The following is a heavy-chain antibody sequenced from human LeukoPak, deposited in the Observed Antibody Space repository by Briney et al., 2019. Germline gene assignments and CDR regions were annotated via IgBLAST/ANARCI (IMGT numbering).Heavy chain of an antibody. V-gene: IGHV1-69*13. J-gene: IGHJ4*02. CDR3: ASRLWYDSSGCYYAVVDY. D-gene: IGHD3-22*01. CDR1: GGTFSSYA. Sequence: EASVKVSCKASGGTFSSYAISWVRQAPGQGLEWMGGIIPIFGTANYAQKFQGRVTITADESTSTAYMELSSLRSEDTAVYYCASRLWYDSSGCYYAVVDYWGQGTLVTVSS. CDR2: IIPIFGTA.